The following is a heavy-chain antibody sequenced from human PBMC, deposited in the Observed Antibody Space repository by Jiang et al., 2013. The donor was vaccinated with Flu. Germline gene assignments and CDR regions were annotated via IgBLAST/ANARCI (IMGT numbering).Heavy chain of an antibody. D-gene: IGHD5-24*01. Sequence: PGKGLEWVSYLDISTNTIYYANSVKGRFTISRDNAKNSLYLQMNGLRAEDTAVYFCAREGRDGYNPYFDSWGQGTLGHRLL. J-gene: IGHJ4*02. V-gene: IGHV3-48*01. CDR3: AREGRDGYNPYFDS. CDR2: LDISTNTI.